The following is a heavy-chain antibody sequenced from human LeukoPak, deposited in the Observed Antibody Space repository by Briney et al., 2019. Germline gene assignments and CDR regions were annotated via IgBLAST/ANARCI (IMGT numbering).Heavy chain of an antibody. D-gene: IGHD3-10*01. CDR1: GGSISSGGYS. CDR3: ARARFAMVRGVSWFDP. CDR2: IYHSGST. Sequence: SQTLSLTCAVSGGSISSGGYSWGWLRQPPGTGLEWVGYIYHSGSTYYNPSLKSRVTISVDRSKNQFSLKLSSVTAADTAVYYCARARFAMVRGVSWFDPWGQGTLVTVSS. V-gene: IGHV4-30-2*01. J-gene: IGHJ5*02.